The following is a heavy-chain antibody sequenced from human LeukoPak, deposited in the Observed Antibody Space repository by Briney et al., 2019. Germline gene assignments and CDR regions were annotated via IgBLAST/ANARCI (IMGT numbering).Heavy chain of an antibody. CDR2: ISSNGGST. CDR3: ARDSRLLWFGELLYPNDYYYGMDV. V-gene: IGHV3-64*01. CDR1: GFTFSSYA. J-gene: IGHJ6*02. D-gene: IGHD3-10*01. Sequence: PGGSLRLSCAASGFTFSSYAMHWVRQAPGKGLEYVSAISSNGGSTYYANSVKGRFTISRDNSKNTLYLQMGSLRAEDMAVYYCARDSRLLWFGELLYPNDYYYGMDVWGQGTTATVSS.